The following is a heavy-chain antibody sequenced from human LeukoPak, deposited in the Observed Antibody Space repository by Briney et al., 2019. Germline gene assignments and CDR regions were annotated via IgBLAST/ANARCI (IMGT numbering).Heavy chain of an antibody. J-gene: IGHJ6*02. Sequence: SETLSLTCAVYGGSFSGYYWSWIRQPPGKGLEWIGGINHSGSTNYNPSLKSRVTISVDTSKNQFSLKLSSVTAADTAVYYCARGVHYDSSGYYLSLYYYGMDVWGQGTTVTVSS. CDR2: INHSGST. V-gene: IGHV4-34*01. CDR1: GGSFSGYY. D-gene: IGHD3-22*01. CDR3: ARGVHYDSSGYYLSLYYYGMDV.